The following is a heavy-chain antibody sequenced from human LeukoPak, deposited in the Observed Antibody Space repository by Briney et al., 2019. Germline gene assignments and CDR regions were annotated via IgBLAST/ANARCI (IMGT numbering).Heavy chain of an antibody. CDR3: ARAYYYDSSGYPGFDY. CDR1: GFTVSSNY. CDR2: IYSGGST. D-gene: IGHD3-22*01. Sequence: QPGGSLRLSCAASGFTVSSNYMSWVRQAPGKGLEWVSVIYSGGSTYYADSVKGRFTISRDNSKNTLYLQMNSLRAEDTAVHYCARAYYYDSSGYPGFDYWGQGTLVTVSS. V-gene: IGHV3-53*01. J-gene: IGHJ4*02.